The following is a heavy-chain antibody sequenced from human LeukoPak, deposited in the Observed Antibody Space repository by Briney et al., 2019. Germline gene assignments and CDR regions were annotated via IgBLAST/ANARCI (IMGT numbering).Heavy chain of an antibody. CDR3: AREGSSWYGRGAFDI. CDR2: ISYDGSNK. D-gene: IGHD6-13*01. CDR1: GFTFSSYA. J-gene: IGHJ3*02. Sequence: GRSLRLSCAASGFTFSSYAMHWVRQAPGKGLEWVAVISYDGSNKYYADSVKGRFTISRDNSKNTLYLQMNSLRAEDTAVYYCAREGSSWYGRGAFDIWGQGTMVTVSS. V-gene: IGHV3-30-3*01.